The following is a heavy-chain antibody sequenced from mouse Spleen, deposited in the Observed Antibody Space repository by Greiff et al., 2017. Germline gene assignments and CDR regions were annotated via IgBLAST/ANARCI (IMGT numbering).Heavy chain of an antibody. J-gene: IGHJ4*01. Sequence: QVQLQQSGAELVKPGASVKMSCKASGYTFTSYWITWVKQRPGQGLEWIGDIYPGSGSTNYNEKFKSKATLTVDTSSSTAYMQLSSLTSEDSAVYYCARVGSSYSYFYAMDYWGQGTSVTVSS. V-gene: IGHV1-55*01. CDR1: GYTFTSYW. CDR2: IYPGSGST. CDR3: ARVGSSYSYFYAMDY. D-gene: IGHD1-1*01.